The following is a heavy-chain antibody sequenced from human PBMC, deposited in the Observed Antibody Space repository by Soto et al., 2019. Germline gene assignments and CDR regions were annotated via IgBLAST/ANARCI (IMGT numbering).Heavy chain of an antibody. CDR2: INPNSGGT. CDR3: ARDLDTSHPTIAARPESAFDI. V-gene: IGHV1-2*04. J-gene: IGHJ3*02. Sequence: ASVKVSCKASGYTFTGYYMHWVRQAPGQGLEWMGWINPNSGGTNYAQKFQGWVTMTRDTSISTAYMELSRLRSDDTAVYYCARDLDTSHPTIAARPESAFDIWGQGTMVTVSS. CDR1: GYTFTGYY. D-gene: IGHD6-6*01.